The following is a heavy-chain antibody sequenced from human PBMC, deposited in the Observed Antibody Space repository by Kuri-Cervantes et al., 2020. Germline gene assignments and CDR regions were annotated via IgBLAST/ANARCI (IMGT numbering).Heavy chain of an antibody. CDR3: AKVGRYGYAFDI. CDR2: IWYDGSNK. CDR1: GFTFSSYG. J-gene: IGHJ3*02. Sequence: GGSLRLSCAASGFTFSSYGMHWVRQAPGKGLEWVAVIWYDGSNKYYADSVKGRFTISRDNSKNTLHLQMNSLRAEDTAVYYCAKVGRYGYAFDIWGQGTMVTVSS. V-gene: IGHV3-33*06. D-gene: IGHD1-26*01.